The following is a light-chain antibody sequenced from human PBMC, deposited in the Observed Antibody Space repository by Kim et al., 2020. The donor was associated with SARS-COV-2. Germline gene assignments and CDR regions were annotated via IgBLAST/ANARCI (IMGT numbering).Light chain of an antibody. V-gene: IGLV3-21*04. Sequence: APRKTASISCGGNNIGSKSMRWYQREPGQAPVLVIYYDSDRPSGIPERFSGSNSGNTATLTISRVEAGDEADYYCQVWDSSSDHRVFGGGTQLTVL. CDR1: NIGSKS. CDR3: QVWDSSSDHRV. CDR2: YDS. J-gene: IGLJ3*02.